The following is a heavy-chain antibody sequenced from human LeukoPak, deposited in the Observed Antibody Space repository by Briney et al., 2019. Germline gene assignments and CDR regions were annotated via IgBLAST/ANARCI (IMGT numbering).Heavy chain of an antibody. J-gene: IGHJ6*04. V-gene: IGHV4-38-2*01. Sequence: PSETLSLTCAVSGHSISTGYYWGWIRQPPGKGLEWIGSMSHNRGTYYDPSLKSRVTISMDTSKNQISLRLTSVTAADTAVYYCASYYASGVSAYNYYGMDVWGKGTTVTVSS. D-gene: IGHD3-10*01. CDR2: MSHNRGT. CDR1: GHSISTGYY. CDR3: ASYYASGVSAYNYYGMDV.